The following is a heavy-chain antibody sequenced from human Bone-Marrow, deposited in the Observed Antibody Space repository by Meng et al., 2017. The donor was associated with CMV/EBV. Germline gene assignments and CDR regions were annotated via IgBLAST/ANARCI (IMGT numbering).Heavy chain of an antibody. CDR3: ARDPDGFDY. Sequence: GGSLRLSCAASGFTFSNYWMCWVRQAPGKGLEWVANINPDGGGTYHADSVKGRFTISRDNAKNLLVLQMNSLRDEDTALYYCARDPDGFDYWGQGTGVTVYS. CDR1: GFTFSNYW. CDR2: INPDGGGT. J-gene: IGHJ4*02. D-gene: IGHD2-8*01. V-gene: IGHV3-7*01.